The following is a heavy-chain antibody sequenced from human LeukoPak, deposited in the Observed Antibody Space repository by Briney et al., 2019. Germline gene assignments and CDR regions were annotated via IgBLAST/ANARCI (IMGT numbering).Heavy chain of an antibody. J-gene: IGHJ4*02. CDR3: ARFDYDILTGYHNPLDY. D-gene: IGHD3-9*01. CDR1: GGSISSSSYY. CDR2: IYYSGST. Sequence: PSETLSLTCTVSGGSISSSSYYWGWIRQPPGKGLEWIGSIYYSGSTYYNPSLKSRVTISVDTSKNQFSLKLSSVTAADTAVYYCARFDYDILTGYHNPLDYWGRGTLVTVSS. V-gene: IGHV4-39*01.